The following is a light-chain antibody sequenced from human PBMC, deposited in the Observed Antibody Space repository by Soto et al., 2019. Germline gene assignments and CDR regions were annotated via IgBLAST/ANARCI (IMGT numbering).Light chain of an antibody. Sequence: DIVMTQSPLSLPVTPGEPASISCRSSQSLLHSNGYYYLDWYLQKPGQSPQLLIYLGSNRASGVPDRFSGSGSGTDFTLKISRVEAEDVGVYYCMQALQTPLTFGQGTKVEIK. CDR1: QSLLHSNGYYY. V-gene: IGKV2-28*01. CDR2: LGS. CDR3: MQALQTPLT. J-gene: IGKJ1*01.